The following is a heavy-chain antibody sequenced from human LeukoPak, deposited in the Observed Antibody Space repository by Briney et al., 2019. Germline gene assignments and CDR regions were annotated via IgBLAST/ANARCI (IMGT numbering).Heavy chain of an antibody. J-gene: IGHJ4*02. CDR3: ANLLRWEPY. D-gene: IGHD4-23*01. V-gene: IGHV3-30*04. CDR1: GFTFSNYA. CDR2: ISYDGSNK. Sequence: GSLRLSCAASGFTFSNYAMHWVRQAPGKGLEWVAVISYDGSNKYYADSVKGRFTISRDNSKNTLYLQMNSLRVDDTAVYYCANLLRWEPYWGQGTLVTVSS.